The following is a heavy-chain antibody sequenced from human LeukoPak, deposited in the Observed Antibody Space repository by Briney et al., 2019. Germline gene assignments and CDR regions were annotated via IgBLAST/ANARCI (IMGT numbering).Heavy chain of an antibody. D-gene: IGHD4-23*01. V-gene: IGHV3-7*01. CDR3: ARVGAGEGTTVVTPGGGAGVFDY. CDR2: IKQDGSEK. J-gene: IGHJ4*02. CDR1: GFTFSSYA. Sequence: HTGGSLRLSCAASGFTFSSYAMSWVRQAPGKGLEWVANIKQDGSEKYYVDSVKGRFTISRDNAKNSLYLQMNSLRAEDTAVYYCARVGAGEGTTVVTPGGGAGVFDYWGQGTLVTVSS.